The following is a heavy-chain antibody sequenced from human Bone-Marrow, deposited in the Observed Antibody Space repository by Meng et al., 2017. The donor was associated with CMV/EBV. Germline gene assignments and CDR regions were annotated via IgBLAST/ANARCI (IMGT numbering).Heavy chain of an antibody. CDR2: IKSKTDGGTT. D-gene: IGHD3-22*01. CDR1: GLTSSNAW. CDR3: TTYYDSSGYYPGYAFDI. J-gene: IGHJ3*02. Sequence: GGSLRLSRVASGLTSSNAWMSPVRQAPGKGLEWVGRIKSKTDGGTTDYAAPVKGRFTISRDDSKNTLYLQMNSLKTEDTAVYYCTTYYDSSGYYPGYAFDIWGQGTMVTVSS. V-gene: IGHV3-15*01.